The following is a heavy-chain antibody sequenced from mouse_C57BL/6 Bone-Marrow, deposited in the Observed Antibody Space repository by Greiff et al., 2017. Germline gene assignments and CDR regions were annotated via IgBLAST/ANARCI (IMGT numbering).Heavy chain of an antibody. J-gene: IGHJ3*01. V-gene: IGHV1-26*01. CDR3: ARNDYVLFAY. Sequence: EVQLQQSGPELVKPGASVKISCKASGYTFTDYYMNWVKQSHGKSLEWIGDINPNNGGTSYNQKFKGKATLTVDKSSSTAYMELRSLTSEDSAVYYCARNDYVLFAYWGQGNLVTVSA. CDR1: GYTFTDYY. CDR2: INPNNGGT. D-gene: IGHD2-4*01.